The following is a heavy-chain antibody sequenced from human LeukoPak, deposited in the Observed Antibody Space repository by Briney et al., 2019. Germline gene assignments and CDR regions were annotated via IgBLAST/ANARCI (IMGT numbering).Heavy chain of an antibody. Sequence: GESLKISCKASGYYFSDNWIGWVRQMPGKGLEWMGVIWPGGSQTKYSSSFQGQVTISADKSINTAYLQWSSLKASDSAIYYCARSIAAAGNTFDYWGQGTLVTVSS. CDR3: ARSIAAAGNTFDY. CDR1: GYYFSDNW. J-gene: IGHJ4*02. D-gene: IGHD6-13*01. V-gene: IGHV5-51*01. CDR2: IWPGGSQT.